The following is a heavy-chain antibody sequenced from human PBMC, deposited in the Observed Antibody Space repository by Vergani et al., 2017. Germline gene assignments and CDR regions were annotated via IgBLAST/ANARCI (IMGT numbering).Heavy chain of an antibody. D-gene: IGHD3-10*01. Sequence: HVHLVESGGGVVQPGRSLRLSCAASQFTFSSYGIHWVRQAPGKGLEWVAVISYDGTNKYYADSVKGRFTISRDNSKNTLYLQVNSLRVEDTAVYYCANGSGTYYNDRAYFDYWGQGTLVTVSS. CDR3: ANGSGTYYNDRAYFDY. V-gene: IGHV3-30*18. CDR1: QFTFSSYG. J-gene: IGHJ4*02. CDR2: ISYDGTNK.